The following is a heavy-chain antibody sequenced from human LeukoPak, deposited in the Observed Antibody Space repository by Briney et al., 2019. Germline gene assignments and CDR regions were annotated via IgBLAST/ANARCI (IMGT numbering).Heavy chain of an antibody. D-gene: IGHD3-10*01. CDR1: GFTLSSYS. Sequence: SGGSLRLSCAASGFTLSSYSMNWVRQAPGKGLEWVSYISSTSNTMYYADSVKGRFTISRDNAKTSLYLQMNSLTPEDTAVYYCARISVIRGLSSFDSWGQGTLVTVSS. CDR2: ISSTSNTM. CDR3: ARISVIRGLSSFDS. V-gene: IGHV3-48*04. J-gene: IGHJ4*02.